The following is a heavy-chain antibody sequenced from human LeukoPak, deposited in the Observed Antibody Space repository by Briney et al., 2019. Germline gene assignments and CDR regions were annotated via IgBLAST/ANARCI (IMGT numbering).Heavy chain of an antibody. D-gene: IGHD6-19*01. CDR3: ARGYSSGWYSHLDY. J-gene: IGHJ4*02. CDR2: IWYDGSNK. Sequence: PGGSLRLSCAASGFTFSSYGMHWVRQAPGKGLEWVAVIWYDGSNKYYADSVKGRFTISRDNSKNTLYLQMNSLRAEDTAVYYCARGYSSGWYSHLDYWGQGTLAAVCS. V-gene: IGHV3-33*01. CDR1: GFTFSSYG.